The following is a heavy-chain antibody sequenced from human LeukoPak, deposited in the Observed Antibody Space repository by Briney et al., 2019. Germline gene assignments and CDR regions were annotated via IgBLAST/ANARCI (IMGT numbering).Heavy chain of an antibody. V-gene: IGHV4-61*01. CDR2: IYYSGST. CDR1: GGSISSGSYY. Sequence: SETLSLTCTVSGGSISSGSYYWRWIRQPPGKGLEWIGYIYYSGSTNYNPSLKSRVTISVDTSKNQFSLKLSSVTAADTAVYYCARVSSSWYFGFWYFDLWGRGTLVTVSS. J-gene: IGHJ2*01. CDR3: ARVSSSWYFGFWYFDL. D-gene: IGHD6-13*01.